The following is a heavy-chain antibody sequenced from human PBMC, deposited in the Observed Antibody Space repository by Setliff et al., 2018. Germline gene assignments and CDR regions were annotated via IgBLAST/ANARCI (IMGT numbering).Heavy chain of an antibody. CDR1: GGTFSNYG. CDR2: TIPIFGTT. CDR3: VREGVDTRSSTDYRYYMDV. J-gene: IGHJ6*03. V-gene: IGHV1-69*05. Sequence: SVKVSCKASGGTFSNYGVSWVWQAPGQGLEWMGGTIPIFGTTDYSQKFQGRVTIITDESTNTAFMQLSSLRSEDTAVYYCVREGVDTRSSTDYRYYMDVWGKGTTVTVS. D-gene: IGHD5-18*01.